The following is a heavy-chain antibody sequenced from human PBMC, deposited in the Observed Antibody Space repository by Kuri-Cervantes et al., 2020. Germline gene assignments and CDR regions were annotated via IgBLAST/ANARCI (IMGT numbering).Heavy chain of an antibody. D-gene: IGHD3-9*01. CDR1: GFTFSNAW. V-gene: IGHV3-21*01. J-gene: IGHJ6*02. CDR3: ARDLSYYDILTGYYPYYYYYGMDV. Sequence: GESLKISCAASGFTFSNAWMSWVRQTPGKGLEWVSSISSSSSYIYYADSVKGRFTISRDNAKNSLYLQMNSLRAKDTAVYYCARDLSYYDILTGYYPYYYYYGMDVWGQGTTVTVSS. CDR2: ISSSSSYI.